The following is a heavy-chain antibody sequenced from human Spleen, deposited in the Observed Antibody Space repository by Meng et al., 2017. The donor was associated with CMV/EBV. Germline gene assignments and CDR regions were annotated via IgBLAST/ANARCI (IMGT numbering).Heavy chain of an antibody. V-gene: IGHV3-15*01. CDR3: TTGEAIFDYYCGMDV. J-gene: IGHJ6*02. D-gene: IGHD3-3*01. Sequence: GGSLRLSCAASGFTFSNAWMSWVRQAPGKGLEWVGRIKSKTDGGTTDYAAPVKGRFTISRDDSKDTLYLQMNSLKTEDTAVFYCTTGEAIFDYYCGMDVWGQGTTVTVSS. CDR1: GFTFSNAW. CDR2: IKSKTDGGTT.